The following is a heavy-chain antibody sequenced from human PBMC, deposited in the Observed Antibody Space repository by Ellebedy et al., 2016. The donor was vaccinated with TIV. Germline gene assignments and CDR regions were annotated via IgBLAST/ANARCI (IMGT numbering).Heavy chain of an antibody. V-gene: IGHV1-69*13. CDR3: ARVPSLYDAFDI. CDR1: VCTFSSYA. D-gene: IGHD2-2*02. J-gene: IGHJ3*02. CDR2: IIPIFGTA. Sequence: ASVKVSCKASVCTFSSYAISWVRQALGQGLEWMGEIIPIFGTANYAQKFQGRVTINADESTSTAYMELSSLRSEDTAVYYCARVPSLYDAFDIWGQGTMVTVSS.